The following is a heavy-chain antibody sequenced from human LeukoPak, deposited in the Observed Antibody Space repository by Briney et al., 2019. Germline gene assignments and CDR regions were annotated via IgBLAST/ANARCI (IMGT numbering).Heavy chain of an antibody. V-gene: IGHV3-30*18. CDR2: ISYDGSNK. CDR1: AFTFSSYG. CDR3: AKGAITMVRGVIIEETGFDY. Sequence: GRSLRLSCAASAFTFSSYGMHWVRQAPGKGLEWVAVISYDGSNKYYADFVKGRFTISRDNSKKTLYLQMNSLRAEDTAVYYCAKGAITMVRGVIIEETGFDYWGQGTLVTVSS. D-gene: IGHD3-10*01. J-gene: IGHJ4*02.